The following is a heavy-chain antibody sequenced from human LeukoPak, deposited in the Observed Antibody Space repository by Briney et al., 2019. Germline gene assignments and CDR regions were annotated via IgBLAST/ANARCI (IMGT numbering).Heavy chain of an antibody. CDR3: ARLAAMPHHYYYYYMDV. CDR1: GGSISSYY. CDR2: IYYSGST. J-gene: IGHJ6*03. Sequence: SETLSLTCTVSGGSISSYYWSWIRQPPGKGLEWIGYIYYSGSTNYNPSLKSRVTISVDTSKNQFSLKLSSVTAADTAVYYCARLAAMPHHYYYYYMDVWGKGTTVTVSS. V-gene: IGHV4-59*12. D-gene: IGHD2-2*01.